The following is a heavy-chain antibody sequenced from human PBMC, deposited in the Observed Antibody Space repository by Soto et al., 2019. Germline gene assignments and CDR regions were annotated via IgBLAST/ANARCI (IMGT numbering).Heavy chain of an antibody. CDR2: INCSGST. D-gene: IGHD5-18*01. CDR3: ARVRKGGSSYGYLDY. J-gene: IGHJ4*02. Sequence: QVQLQESGPGLVEPSQTLSLTCTVSGGSISSANYYWSWIRQHPGKGLEWVGYINCSGSTYYNPSLRSRVTISVDTSKNQFALKLTSVTDADTAVFYCARVRKGGSSYGYLDYWGQGTLVTVSS. CDR1: GGSISSANYY. V-gene: IGHV4-31*03.